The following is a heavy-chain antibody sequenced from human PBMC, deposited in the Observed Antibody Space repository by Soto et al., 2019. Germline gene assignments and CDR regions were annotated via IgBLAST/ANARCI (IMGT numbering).Heavy chain of an antibody. Sequence: QVQLVESGGGVVQPGRSPRLSCAASGFTFSSYAMHWVRQAPGKGLEWVAVISYDGSNKYYADSVKGRFTISRDNSKNTPYLQMNSLRAEDTAVYYCARDQAVITISGGFDYWGQGTLVTVSS. CDR2: ISYDGSNK. D-gene: IGHD3-3*01. V-gene: IGHV3-30-3*01. CDR1: GFTFSSYA. CDR3: ARDQAVITISGGFDY. J-gene: IGHJ4*02.